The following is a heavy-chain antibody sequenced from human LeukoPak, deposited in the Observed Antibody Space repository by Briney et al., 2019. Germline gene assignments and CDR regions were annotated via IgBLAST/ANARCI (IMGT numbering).Heavy chain of an antibody. CDR2: IWYDGSNK. CDR1: GFTFSSYG. J-gene: IGHJ6*03. V-gene: IGHV3-33*01. Sequence: GGSLRLSCAASGFTFSSYGMHWVRQAPGKGLEWVAVIWYDGSNKYYADSVKGRFTISRDNSKNTLYLQMNSLRAEDTAVYYCARSAYYDFWSGPRGSYYYYMDVWGKGTTVTVSS. D-gene: IGHD3-3*01. CDR3: ARSAYYDFWSGPRGSYYYYMDV.